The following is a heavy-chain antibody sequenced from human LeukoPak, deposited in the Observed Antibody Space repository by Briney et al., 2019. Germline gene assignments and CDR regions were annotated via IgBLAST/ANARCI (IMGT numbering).Heavy chain of an antibody. CDR2: IYHSGST. CDR1: GGSISSGGYS. CDR3: ARDQGYCSSTSCENYYYYGMDV. V-gene: IGHV4-30-2*01. D-gene: IGHD2-2*01. Sequence: TLSLTCAVSGGSISSGGYSWSWIRQPPGKGLEWIGYIYHSGSTYYNPSLKSRVTISVDRSKNQFSLKLSSVTVADTAVYYCARDQGYCSSTSCENYYYYGMDVWGKGTTVTVSS. J-gene: IGHJ6*04.